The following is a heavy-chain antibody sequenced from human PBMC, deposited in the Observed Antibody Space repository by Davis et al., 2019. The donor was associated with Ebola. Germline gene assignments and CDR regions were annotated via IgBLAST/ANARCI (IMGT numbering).Heavy chain of an antibody. CDR3: ASHPKRFYYYYGMDV. V-gene: IGHV1-3*01. D-gene: IGHD3-16*01. J-gene: IGHJ6*02. CDR1: GYTFTSYA. Sequence: ASVKVSCKASGYTFTSYAMHWVRQAPGQRLEWMGWINAGNGNTKYSQKFQGRVTITADKSTSTAYVELSSLRSEDTAVYYCASHPKRFYYYYGMDVWGQGTTVTVSS. CDR2: INAGNGNT.